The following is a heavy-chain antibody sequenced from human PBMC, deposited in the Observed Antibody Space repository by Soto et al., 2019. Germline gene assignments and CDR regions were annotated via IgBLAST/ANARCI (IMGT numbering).Heavy chain of an antibody. J-gene: IGHJ4*02. CDR1: GGSISSGGYY. CDR2: IYYSGST. CDR3: ARVSDFTIAEFDY. Sequence: PSETLSLTCTVSGGSISSGGYYWSWIRQHPGKGLEWIGYIYYSGSTYYNPSLKSRVTISVDTSKNQFSLKLSSVTAADTAVYYCARVSDFTIAEFDYWGQGTLVTVSS. V-gene: IGHV4-31*03. D-gene: IGHD3-3*01.